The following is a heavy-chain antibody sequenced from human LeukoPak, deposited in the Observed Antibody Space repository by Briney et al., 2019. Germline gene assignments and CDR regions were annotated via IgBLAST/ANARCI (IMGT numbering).Heavy chain of an antibody. CDR3: AAEGKVDTAVVYYYYYGMDV. J-gene: IGHJ6*02. D-gene: IGHD5-18*01. Sequence: HAGGSLRLSCAASGFTFSSYSMNRVRQAPGKGLEWVSYISSSSSTIYYADSVKGRFTISRDNAKNSLYLQMNSLRDEDTAVYYCAAEGKVDTAVVYYYYYGMDVWGQGTTVTVSS. CDR2: ISSSSSTI. CDR1: GFTFSSYS. V-gene: IGHV3-48*02.